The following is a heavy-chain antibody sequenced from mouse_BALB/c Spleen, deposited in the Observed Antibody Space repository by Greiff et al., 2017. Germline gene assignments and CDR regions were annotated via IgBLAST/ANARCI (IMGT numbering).Heavy chain of an antibody. CDR3: ARQEGTSYYFDY. J-gene: IGHJ2*01. CDR2: ISSGGSYT. Sequence: EVKLVESGGGLVKPGGSLKLSCAASGFTFSSYAMSWVRQTPEKRLEWVATISSGGSYTYYPDSVKGRFTISRDNAKNTLYLQMSSLRSEDTAMYYCARQEGTSYYFDYWGQGTTLTVFS. CDR1: GFTFSSYA. D-gene: IGHD3-3*01. V-gene: IGHV5-9-3*01.